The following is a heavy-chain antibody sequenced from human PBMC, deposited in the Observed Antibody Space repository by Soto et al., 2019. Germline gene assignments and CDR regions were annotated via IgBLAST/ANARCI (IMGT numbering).Heavy chain of an antibody. D-gene: IGHD3-22*01. CDR2: IKQYGSEK. J-gene: IGHJ4*02. Sequence: EVQLVESGGGVVQPGGSLRLSCAASGFTFSSYWMSWVRQAPGKGLEWVANIKQYGSEKYYVDSVKGRFTISRDNDKNSLYLQMNSLRAEDTAVYYCARDRDSSGYYYAFDYWGQGTLVTVSS. V-gene: IGHV3-7*01. CDR3: ARDRDSSGYYYAFDY. CDR1: GFTFSSYW.